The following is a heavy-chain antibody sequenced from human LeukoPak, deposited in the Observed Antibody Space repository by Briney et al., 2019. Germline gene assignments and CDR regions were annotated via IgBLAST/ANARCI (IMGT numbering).Heavy chain of an antibody. J-gene: IGHJ6*02. D-gene: IGHD6-25*01. CDR3: ARGSAAGTGVFYYYYGMDV. V-gene: IGHV1-3*01. CDR1: GYTFTSYA. CDR2: INAGNGNT. Sequence: ASVKVSCKASGYTFTSYAMHWVRQAPGQRLEWMGWINAGNGNTKYSQKFQGRVTITGDTSASTAYMELSSLRSEDTAVYYCARGSAAGTGVFYYYYGMDVWGQGTTVTVSS.